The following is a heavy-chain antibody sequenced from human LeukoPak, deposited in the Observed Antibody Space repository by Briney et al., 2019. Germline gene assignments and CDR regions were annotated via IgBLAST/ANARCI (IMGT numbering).Heavy chain of an antibody. CDR1: GFTFSSYA. CDR3: ARAYTTGTTDNSY. J-gene: IGHJ4*02. Sequence: PGGSLRLPCVVSGFTFSSYAMHWVRQAPGKGLEWVAFISSDGSYKYYADSVKGRITISRDNSKNTLYLQMNSLRAEDTAVYYCARAYTTGTTDNSYWGQGTLVTVSS. CDR2: ISSDGSYK. D-gene: IGHD1-1*01. V-gene: IGHV3-30*04.